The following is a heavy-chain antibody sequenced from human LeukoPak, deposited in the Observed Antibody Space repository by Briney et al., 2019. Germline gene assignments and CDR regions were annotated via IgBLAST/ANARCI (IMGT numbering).Heavy chain of an antibody. D-gene: IGHD2-2*01. CDR3: ARVPSSTSSTAFDI. CDR1: GGSISSSSYY. Sequence: KPSETLSLTCTVSGGSISSSSYYWGWIRQPPGKGLEWIGSIYYSGSTYYNPSLKSRVTISVDTSKNQFSLKLSSVTAADTAVYYCARVPSSTSSTAFDIWGQGTMVTVSS. V-gene: IGHV4-39*01. J-gene: IGHJ3*02. CDR2: IYYSGST.